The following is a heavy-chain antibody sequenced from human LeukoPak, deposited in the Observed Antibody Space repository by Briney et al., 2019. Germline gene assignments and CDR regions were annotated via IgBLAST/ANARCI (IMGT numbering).Heavy chain of an antibody. V-gene: IGHV3-30*18. J-gene: IGHJ4*02. CDR1: GFTFSSYG. CDR2: ISYDGSNK. Sequence: GRSLRLSCAASGFTFSSYGMHWVRQAPGKGLEWVAVISYDGSNKYYADSVKGRFTISRDNSKNTLYLQMNSPRAEDTAVYYCAKVSHRVLTMVRGVTGLIDYWGQGTLVTVSS. CDR3: AKVSHRVLTMVRGVTGLIDY. D-gene: IGHD3-10*01.